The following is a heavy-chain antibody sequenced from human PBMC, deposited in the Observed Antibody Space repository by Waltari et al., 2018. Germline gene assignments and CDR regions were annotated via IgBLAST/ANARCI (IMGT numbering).Heavy chain of an antibody. CDR2: INPSSGVR. CDR3: ASDVYGTEADFEY. D-gene: IGHD1-1*01. V-gene: IGHV1-2*02. Sequence: QVQLVQSGAEVKKPGDSVKVSCKASGYSFIDFSIHWLRQTPGQVLEWRGWINPSSGVRKYAQKYQGRVTMAWDRSISAAYMELSRLTSDDAAVNYWASDVYGTEADFEYWAQGTLVTVSS. J-gene: IGHJ4*02. CDR1: GYSFIDFS.